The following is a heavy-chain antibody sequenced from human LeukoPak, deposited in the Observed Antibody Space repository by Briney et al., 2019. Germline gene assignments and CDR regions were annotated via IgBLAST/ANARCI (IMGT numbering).Heavy chain of an antibody. D-gene: IGHD6-19*01. V-gene: IGHV3-15*01. CDR1: GFTFSNAW. J-gene: IGHJ4*02. Sequence: SGGSLRLSRAASGFTFSNAWMSWVRQAPGKGLEWVGRIKSKTDGGTTDYAAPVKGRFTISRDDSKNTQYLQMNSLKTEDTAVYYCTTGHPGSSGWEWGFDYWGQGTLVTVSS. CDR3: TTGHPGSSGWEWGFDY. CDR2: IKSKTDGGTT.